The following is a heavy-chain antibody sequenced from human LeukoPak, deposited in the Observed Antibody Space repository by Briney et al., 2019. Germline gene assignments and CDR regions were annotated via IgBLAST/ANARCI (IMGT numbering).Heavy chain of an antibody. CDR3: ARGFADGGNSGRDY. Sequence: PGGSLRLSCAASRFTFSSYSMNWVRQAPGKGLEWVSSISSSSGYIYYADSVKGRFTISRDNAKNSLYLQMNSLSAEDTAVYYCARGFADGGNSGRDYWGQGTLVTVSS. D-gene: IGHD4-23*01. CDR1: RFTFSSYS. V-gene: IGHV3-21*01. CDR2: ISSSSGYI. J-gene: IGHJ4*02.